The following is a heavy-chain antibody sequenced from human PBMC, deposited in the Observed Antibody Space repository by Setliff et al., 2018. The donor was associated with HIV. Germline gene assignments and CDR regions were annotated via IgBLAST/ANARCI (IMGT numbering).Heavy chain of an antibody. J-gene: IGHJ4*02. D-gene: IGHD3-3*01. CDR1: GGSVSSSGYY. CDR2: IFYSGST. Sequence: LSLTCTLSGGSVSSSGYYWGWIRQPPGEGLEWIGSIFYSGSTYYNPSLKSRVTISVDTSKNQFSLKLTSVTAADTAVYYCARLPYYDVFSGYYAPYFDYWGQGTLVTVSS. CDR3: ARLPYYDVFSGYYAPYFDY. V-gene: IGHV4-39*01.